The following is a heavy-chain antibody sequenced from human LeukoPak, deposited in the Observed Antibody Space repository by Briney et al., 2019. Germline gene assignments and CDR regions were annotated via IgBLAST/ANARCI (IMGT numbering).Heavy chain of an antibody. D-gene: IGHD5-12*01. V-gene: IGHV4-34*01. J-gene: IGHJ3*02. Sequence: PSETLSLTCAVYGGSFSGYYWSWIRQPPGKGLEWIGEINHSGSTNYNPSLKSRVTISVDTSKNQFSLKLSSVTAADTAVYYCARGGYDRDAFDIWGQGTMVTVSS. CDR1: GGSFSGYY. CDR2: INHSGST. CDR3: ARGGYDRDAFDI.